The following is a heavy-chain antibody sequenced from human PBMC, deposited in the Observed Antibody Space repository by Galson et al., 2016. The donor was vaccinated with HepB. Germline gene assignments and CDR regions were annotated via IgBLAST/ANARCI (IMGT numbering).Heavy chain of an antibody. Sequence: SLRLSCAASGFTFSRYGMHWVRQAPGKGLEWIGRTSDKARSYTTEYAASVKGRFTISRDNSKKSMYLQTNSLKTEDTAVYYCAKSGVNTLGAFDVWGQGTLVTVS. CDR2: TSDKARSYTT. CDR1: GFTFSRYG. D-gene: IGHD4/OR15-4a*01. V-gene: IGHV3-72*01. J-gene: IGHJ3*01. CDR3: AKSGVNTLGAFDV.